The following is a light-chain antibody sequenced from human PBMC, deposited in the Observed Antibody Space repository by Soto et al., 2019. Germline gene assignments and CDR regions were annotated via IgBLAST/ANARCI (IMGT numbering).Light chain of an antibody. CDR1: SSNIGAGYA. CDR2: DNN. Sequence: QSVLTQPPSVSGAPGQRVTISCTGSSSNIGAGYAVHWYQQLPGKAPKLLMYDNNNRPSGVPKRFSGSKSGTSASLAIAGLQTEDEADYFCQSYDTSLSGSYVFGTGTKLTVL. J-gene: IGLJ1*01. CDR3: QSYDTSLSGSYV. V-gene: IGLV1-40*01.